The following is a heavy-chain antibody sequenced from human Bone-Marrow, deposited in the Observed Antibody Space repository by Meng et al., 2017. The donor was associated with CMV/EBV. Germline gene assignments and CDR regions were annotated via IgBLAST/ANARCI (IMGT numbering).Heavy chain of an antibody. J-gene: IGHJ4*02. CDR3: AMTGYGGHQYCSSTSCSVVYFDY. CDR2: ISWDGGST. Sequence: GESLKISCAASGFTFDDYTMHWVRQAPGKGLEWVSLISWDGGSTYYADSVKGRFTISRDNAKNSLYLQMNSLRAEDTAVYYCAMTGYGGHQYCSSTSCSVVYFDYWGQGTLVTVSS. V-gene: IGHV3-43*01. D-gene: IGHD2-2*01. CDR1: GFTFDDYT.